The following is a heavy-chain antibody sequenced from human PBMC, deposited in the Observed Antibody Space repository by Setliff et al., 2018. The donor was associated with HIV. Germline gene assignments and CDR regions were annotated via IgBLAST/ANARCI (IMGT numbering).Heavy chain of an antibody. Sequence: PSETLSLTCTVSGGSMSNYYWSWIRQPPGKRLEWIASIQYSGSSHYNPSLQSRVTMSVDTSTKQFSLYLSSVNETDTAVYYCARLTYYYDTSGPAAAFDIWGQGTMVTVSS. CDR3: ARLTYYYDTSGPAAAFDI. V-gene: IGHV4-59*01. CDR2: IQYSGSS. J-gene: IGHJ3*02. CDR1: GGSMSNYY. D-gene: IGHD3-22*01.